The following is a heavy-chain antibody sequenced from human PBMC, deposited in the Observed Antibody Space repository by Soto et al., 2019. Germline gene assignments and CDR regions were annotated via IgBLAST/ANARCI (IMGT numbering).Heavy chain of an antibody. CDR1: GFTFGSYA. CDR3: ALIAARPNSVNFDP. Sequence: PGGSLRLSCSASGFTFGSYAMHWVRQAPGKGLEYVSAISSNGGSTYYADSVKGRFTISRDNSKNTLYLQMSSLRAEDTAVYYCALIAARPNSVNFDPWGQGTLVTVSS. J-gene: IGHJ5*02. V-gene: IGHV3-64D*06. D-gene: IGHD6-6*01. CDR2: ISSNGGST.